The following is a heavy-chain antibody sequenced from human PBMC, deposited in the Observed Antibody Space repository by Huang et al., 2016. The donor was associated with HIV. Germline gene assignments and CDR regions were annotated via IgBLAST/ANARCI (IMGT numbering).Heavy chain of an antibody. Sequence: QVQLVQSGAEVKKPGASVRVSCKASGYTFTSYYMHWVRQAPGQGLEWMGIINSIGGSTTYAQKFQGRVTMTRDTSTSTVYMELSNLRSEDTAVYYCGRERRGFGMDVWGKGTTVTVSS. CDR1: GYTFTSYY. J-gene: IGHJ6*04. V-gene: IGHV1-46*03. CDR2: INSIGGST. CDR3: GRERRGFGMDV.